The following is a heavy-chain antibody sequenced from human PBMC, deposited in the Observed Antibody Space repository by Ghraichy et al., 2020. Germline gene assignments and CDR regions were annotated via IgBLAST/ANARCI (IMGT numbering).Heavy chain of an antibody. D-gene: IGHD5-12*01. CDR1: QFTLSNYE. Sequence: GESLNISCEASQFTLSNYEMNWVRQAPGKGLEWVAHIGNTGTTIYYADSVKGRFTISRDNAKNSLFLQMNSLRAEDTALYYCARSWGGYDWYFDLWGRGTQFTVSS. CDR2: IGNTGTTI. V-gene: IGHV3-48*03. J-gene: IGHJ2*01. CDR3: ARSWGGYDWYFDL.